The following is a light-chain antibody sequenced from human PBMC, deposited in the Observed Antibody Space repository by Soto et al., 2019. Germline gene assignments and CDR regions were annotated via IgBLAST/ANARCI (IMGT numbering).Light chain of an antibody. V-gene: IGLV2-8*01. CDR2: EVV. Sequence: QSALTQPPSASESPGQSVTISCTGTSSDVGGYNFVSWYQQHPGKAPKLMIYEVVKRPSGVPDRFSGSKSGNTASLTVSGLLPEDEADYYCASYAGGNKVFGTGTKLTVL. CDR1: SSDVGGYNF. CDR3: ASYAGGNKV. J-gene: IGLJ1*01.